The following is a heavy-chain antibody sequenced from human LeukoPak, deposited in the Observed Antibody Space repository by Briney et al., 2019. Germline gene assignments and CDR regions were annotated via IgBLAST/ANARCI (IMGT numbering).Heavy chain of an antibody. D-gene: IGHD3-10*01. CDR3: AKRGIVIRGILIIGFHKEAYYFDY. CDR1: GITVSNYA. CDR2: ISGSAGGT. J-gene: IGHJ4*02. V-gene: IGHV3-23*01. Sequence: GGSLRLSCVVSGITVSNYAINWVRQAPGKGLEWVSGISGSAGGTKHADSVKGRFTISRDNSLNTVYLQMNSLRAEDTAVYFCAKRGIVIRGILIIGFHKEAYYFDYWGQGILVTVSS.